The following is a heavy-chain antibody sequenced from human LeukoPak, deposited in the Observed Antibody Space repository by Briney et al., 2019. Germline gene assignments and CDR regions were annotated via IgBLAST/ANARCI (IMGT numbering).Heavy chain of an antibody. J-gene: IGHJ4*02. V-gene: IGHV4-34*01. CDR2: INHSGGT. CDR3: VSGAGDSRV. CDR1: GGSFSGYY. D-gene: IGHD3-22*01. Sequence: SETLFLTCAVYGGSFSGYYWSWIRQPPGKGLEWIGEINHSGGTTYNPSLKSRVNTSEDTSKNQFSLKLSSVTAADCAVYYCVSGAGDSRVWGQGTLVTVSS.